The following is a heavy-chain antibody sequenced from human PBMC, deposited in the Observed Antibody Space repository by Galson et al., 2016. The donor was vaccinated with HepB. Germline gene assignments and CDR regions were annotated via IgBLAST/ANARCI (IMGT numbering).Heavy chain of an antibody. CDR2: IRSKAYGGTT. J-gene: IGHJ4*02. D-gene: IGHD3-22*01. CDR3: TRGFTMIIDY. V-gene: IGHV3-49*03. CDR1: GFTSGDYA. Sequence: SLRLSCAASGFTSGDYAMSWFRQAPGKGLEWVGFIRSKAYGGTTEYAASAKGRFTISRDDSKSIAYLQMSSLKTEDTAVYYCTRGFTMIIDYWGQGTLVTVSS.